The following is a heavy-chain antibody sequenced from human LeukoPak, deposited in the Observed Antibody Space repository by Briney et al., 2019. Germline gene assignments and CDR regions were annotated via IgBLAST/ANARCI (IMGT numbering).Heavy chain of an antibody. CDR3: ARGRSSIAARPLRNWFDP. V-gene: IGHV4-34*01. CDR2: INHSGST. CDR1: GGSFSGYY. Sequence: SETLSLTCAVYGGSFSGYYWSWIHQPPGKGLEWIGEINHSGSTNYNPSLKSRVTISVDTSKNQFSLKLSSVTAADTAVYYCARGRSSIAARPLRNWFDPWGQGTLVTVSS. D-gene: IGHD6-6*01. J-gene: IGHJ5*02.